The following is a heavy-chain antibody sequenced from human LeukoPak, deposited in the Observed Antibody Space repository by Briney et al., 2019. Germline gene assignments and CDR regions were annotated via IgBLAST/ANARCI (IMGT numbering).Heavy chain of an antibody. Sequence: ASVKVSCKASGYTFTDSFMHWVRQAPGQGPEWMGRIHPNTGGTNYAQKFQGRVTMTSDPSLSAAHLELSGLTSDDTAVYYCARAPPVGPTTSPDYWGQGTLVTVTS. CDR3: ARAPPVGPTTSPDY. CDR1: GYTFTDSF. CDR2: IHPNTGGT. V-gene: IGHV1-2*06. D-gene: IGHD2-2*01. J-gene: IGHJ4*02.